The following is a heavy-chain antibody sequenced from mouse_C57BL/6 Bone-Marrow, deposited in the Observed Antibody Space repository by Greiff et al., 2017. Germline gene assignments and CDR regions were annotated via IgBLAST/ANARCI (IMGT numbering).Heavy chain of an antibody. CDR3: AREGGYDYAWFAY. D-gene: IGHD2-4*01. CDR2: IHPNSGST. CDR1: GYTFTSYW. J-gene: IGHJ3*01. V-gene: IGHV1-64*01. Sequence: QVQLQQPGAELVKPGASVKLSCKASGYTFTSYWMHWVKQRPGQGLEWIGMIHPNSGSTNYNEKFKSKATLTVDQSSSTAYMQLSSLTSEDSAVYYCAREGGYDYAWFAYWGQGTLVTVSA.